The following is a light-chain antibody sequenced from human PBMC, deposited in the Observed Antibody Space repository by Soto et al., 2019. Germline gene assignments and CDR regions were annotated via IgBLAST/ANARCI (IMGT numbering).Light chain of an antibody. CDR2: GAF. Sequence: EIVMTQSPATLSVSPGERATLSCRASQNILSNLAWYQQKPGQAPRLLIYGAFNRATGIPARFSGSGSGTDFTLTISSLQSEDFAVYYCQQYNVWPPLFGQGTRLEIK. CDR3: QQYNVWPPL. J-gene: IGKJ5*01. CDR1: QNILSN. V-gene: IGKV3D-15*01.